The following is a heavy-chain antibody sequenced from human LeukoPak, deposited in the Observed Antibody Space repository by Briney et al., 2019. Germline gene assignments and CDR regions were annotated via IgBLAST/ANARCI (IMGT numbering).Heavy chain of an antibody. Sequence: AGGSLRLSCAASGFTFSSSRMLWVRQTPGKGLVWVSNINTDGSTTNYADSVKGRFTISRDNAKNTLFLQMNSLRAEDTAIYYCVRSWGEDYWGQGTLVTVSS. J-gene: IGHJ4*02. V-gene: IGHV3-74*01. D-gene: IGHD3-16*01. CDR2: INTDGSTT. CDR1: GFTFSSSR. CDR3: VRSWGEDY.